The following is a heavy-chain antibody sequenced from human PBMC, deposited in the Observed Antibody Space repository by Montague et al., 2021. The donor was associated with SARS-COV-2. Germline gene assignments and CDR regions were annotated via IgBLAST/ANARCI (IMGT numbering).Heavy chain of an antibody. V-gene: IGHV4-61*02. CDR1: GGSISSGSYY. J-gene: IGHJ4*02. CDR3: ARESLHLTGYYNDYFDY. CDR2: IYTSGST. D-gene: IGHD3-9*01. Sequence: TLSLTCTVSGGSISSGSYYWNWIRQPAGKGLEWIRRIYTSGSTNYNPSLKSRVTISVDTSKNQFSLKLSSVTAADTAVYYRARESLHLTGYYNDYFDYWGQGTLVTVSS.